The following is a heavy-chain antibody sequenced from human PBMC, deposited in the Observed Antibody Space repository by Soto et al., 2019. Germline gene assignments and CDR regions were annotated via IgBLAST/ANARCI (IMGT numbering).Heavy chain of an antibody. CDR2: IYYSASP. CDR3: ARRYGSAIDY. D-gene: IGHD1-26*01. V-gene: IGHV4-59*08. Sequence: PSEAVSGTCSVSGGIIRSGYWRGVREPPGKGLEWIGYIYYSASPTLTPALTSRVTISVDTSKNQFSLKLSSVTAADTAVYYCARRYGSAIDYWGQGTLVTVS. J-gene: IGHJ4*02. CDR1: GGIIRSGY.